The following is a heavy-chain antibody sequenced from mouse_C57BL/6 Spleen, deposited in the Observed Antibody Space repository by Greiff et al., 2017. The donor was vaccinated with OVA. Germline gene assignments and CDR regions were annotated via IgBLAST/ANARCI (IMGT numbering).Heavy chain of an antibody. V-gene: IGHV1-81*01. CDR1: GYTFTSYG. D-gene: IGHD2-4*01. J-gene: IGHJ2*01. CDR3: ARRMYYDYDVDY. Sequence: QVQLQQSGAELARPGASVKLSCKASGYTFTSYGISWVKQRTGQGLEWIGEIYPRSGNTYYNEKFKGKATLTADKSSSTAYMELRSLTSEDSAVYFCARRMYYDYDVDYWGQGTTLTVSS. CDR2: IYPRSGNT.